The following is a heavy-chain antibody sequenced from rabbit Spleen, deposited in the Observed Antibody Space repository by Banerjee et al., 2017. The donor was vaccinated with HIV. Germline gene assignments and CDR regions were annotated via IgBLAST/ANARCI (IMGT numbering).Heavy chain of an antibody. Sequence: QQLEESGGGLVTPGTSLTLTCTASGFSFSSSDYMCWVRQAPGKGLEWISCIVGSSSGFTYSATWAKGRFTCSKTSSTTVTLQMTSLTVADTATYFCARDTGSSFSSYGMDLWGQGTLVTVS. V-gene: IGHV1S40*01. D-gene: IGHD8-1*01. CDR1: GFSFSSSDY. CDR2: IVGSSSGFT. CDR3: ARDTGSSFSSYGMDL. J-gene: IGHJ6*01.